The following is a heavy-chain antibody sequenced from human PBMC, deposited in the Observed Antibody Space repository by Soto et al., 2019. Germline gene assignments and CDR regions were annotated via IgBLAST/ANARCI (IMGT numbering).Heavy chain of an antibody. D-gene: IGHD3-22*01. J-gene: IGHJ5*02. CDR3: ATTPTYYYDSSGYYSGFDP. Sequence: ASVKVSCKVSGYTLTELSMHWVRQAPGKGLEWMGGFDPEDGETIYAQKFQGRVTMTEETSTDTAYMELSSLRSEDTAVYYCATTPTYYYDSSGYYSGFDPWGQGTLVTVSS. CDR2: FDPEDGET. V-gene: IGHV1-24*01. CDR1: GYTLTELS.